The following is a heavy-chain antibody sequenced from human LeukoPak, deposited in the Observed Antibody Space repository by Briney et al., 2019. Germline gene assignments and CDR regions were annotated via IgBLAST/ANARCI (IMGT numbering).Heavy chain of an antibody. CDR1: GFTFAGSA. CDR3: SASLKTYCSGGKCHSDYYYYGMDV. CDR2: IRSRANSYAT. Sequence: PGGSLRLSCAASGFTFAGSAIHWVRQASGKGLEWVGRIRSRANSYATAYAASVEGRLTISRDDSKNTAFLQMNALKTEDSAVYYCSASLKTYCSGGKCHSDYYYYGMDVWGQGTTVTVSS. D-gene: IGHD2-15*01. V-gene: IGHV3-73*01. J-gene: IGHJ6*02.